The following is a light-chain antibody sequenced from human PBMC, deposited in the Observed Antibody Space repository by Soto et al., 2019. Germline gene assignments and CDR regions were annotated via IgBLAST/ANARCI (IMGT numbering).Light chain of an antibody. J-gene: IGLJ1*01. V-gene: IGLV2-14*01. Sequence: QSVLSQPASVSGSPGQSITISCTGTSSDVGGFEYVSWYQHQPGKAPKLIIYDVTKRPSGVSNRFSGSKSGNTASLTISGVQAEDEGDYYCGSWDSSLSAYVFGTGTKVTVL. CDR1: SSDVGGFEY. CDR3: GSWDSSLSAYV. CDR2: DVT.